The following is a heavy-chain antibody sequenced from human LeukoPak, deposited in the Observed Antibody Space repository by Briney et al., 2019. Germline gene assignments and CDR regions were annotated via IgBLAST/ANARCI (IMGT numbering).Heavy chain of an antibody. CDR2: ISTGGSI. CDR3: AGRQPDSHYYYDVDV. CDR1: GCPISSYD. J-gene: IGHJ6*02. V-gene: IGHV4-4*07. Sequence: PSETLSLTCTVSGCPISSYDWSWIRQPAGKGLEWIGRISTGGSINYNPSVMSRVTMSVDTSRNQFSVRLTSVTAADTAVYYCAGRQPDSHYYYDVDVWGQGTTVTVSS. D-gene: IGHD2-15*01.